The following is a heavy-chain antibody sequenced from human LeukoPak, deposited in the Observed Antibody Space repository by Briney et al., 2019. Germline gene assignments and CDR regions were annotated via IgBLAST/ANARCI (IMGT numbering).Heavy chain of an antibody. CDR3: ARLNYYGSGRGYYYYYYMDV. J-gene: IGHJ6*03. CDR2: INPNSGGT. Sequence: ASVKVSCKASGYTFTGYYMHWVRQAPGQGLEWMGWINPNSGGTNYAQKFQGRVTMTRDTSISTAYMELSSLRSEDTAVYYCARLNYYGSGRGYYYYYYMDVWGKGTTVTISS. D-gene: IGHD3-10*01. V-gene: IGHV1-2*02. CDR1: GYTFTGYY.